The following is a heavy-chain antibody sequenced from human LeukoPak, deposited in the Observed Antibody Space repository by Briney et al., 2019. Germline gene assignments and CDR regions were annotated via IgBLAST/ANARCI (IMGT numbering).Heavy chain of an antibody. V-gene: IGHV4-38-2*01. D-gene: IGHD4-17*01. Sequence: SETLSLICAVSGYSIGSGYYWGWIRQPPGKGLEWIGSIYHSGSTYYNPSLKSRVTISVDTSKNQFSLKLSSVTAADTAVYYCARGAATVTTPFDYWGQGTLVTVSS. CDR1: GYSIGSGYY. CDR2: IYHSGST. J-gene: IGHJ4*02. CDR3: ARGAATVTTPFDY.